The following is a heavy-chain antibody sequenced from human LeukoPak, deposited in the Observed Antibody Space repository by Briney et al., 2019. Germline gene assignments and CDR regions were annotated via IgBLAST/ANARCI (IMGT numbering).Heavy chain of an antibody. CDR3: ARVMRFLEWLHYYYYMDV. J-gene: IGHJ6*03. Sequence: PSETLSLTCTVSGGSISSSIYYWGWIRQPPEKGLEWIGHIHYSGSTFYNPSLKSRVTISVDTSKNQFSLRLSSVTAADTAVYYCARVMRFLEWLHYYYYMDVWGKGTTVTVSS. CDR1: GGSISSSIYY. CDR2: IHYSGST. V-gene: IGHV4-39*01. D-gene: IGHD3-3*01.